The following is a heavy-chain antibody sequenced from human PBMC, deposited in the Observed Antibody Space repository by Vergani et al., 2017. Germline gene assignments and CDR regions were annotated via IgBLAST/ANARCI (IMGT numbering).Heavy chain of an antibody. CDR2: IYYSGST. Sequence: QVQLQESGPGLVKPSQTLSLTCTVSGGSLRSGGYYWSWIRQHPGKGLEWIGYIYYSGSTYYKPSLKSRFTISVDTSKNQFSLKLSSVTAADTAVYYCARGGGDHGMDVWGQGTTVTVSS. CDR3: ARGGGDHGMDV. V-gene: IGHV4-31*03. J-gene: IGHJ6*02. D-gene: IGHD2-21*02. CDR1: GGSLRSGGYY.